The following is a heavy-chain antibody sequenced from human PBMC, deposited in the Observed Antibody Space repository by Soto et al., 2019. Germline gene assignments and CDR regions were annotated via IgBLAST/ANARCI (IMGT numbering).Heavy chain of an antibody. V-gene: IGHV3-11*01. CDR3: ARQRGYYDSSGLDH. J-gene: IGHJ4*02. CDR2: ISGGGGSTI. D-gene: IGHD3-22*01. CDR1: GFTFSDYY. Sequence: GGSLRLSCAASGFTFSDYYMTWIRQAPGKGLEWVSYISGGGGSTIYYADSVKGRFTISRVNAKNSLYLQMNSLRAEDTAVYYCARQRGYYDSSGLDHWGPGTLVAVSS.